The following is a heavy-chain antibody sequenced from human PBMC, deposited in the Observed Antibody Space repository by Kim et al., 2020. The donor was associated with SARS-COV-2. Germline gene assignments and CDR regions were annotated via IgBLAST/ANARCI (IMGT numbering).Heavy chain of an antibody. V-gene: IGHV3-23*01. D-gene: IGHD3-9*01. CDR3: ASRHAYYNFLTGYFDS. Sequence: GGSLRLSCAASGFTIDTHTMSWVRQAPGKGLEWVSGITGSGGDTYHADAVTGRFSISRDNYKNTLYLQMTNLRAEDTAVYYCASRHAYYNFLTGYFDSWGQGTQVSISS. CDR2: ITGSGGDT. J-gene: IGHJ4*02. CDR1: GFTIDTHT.